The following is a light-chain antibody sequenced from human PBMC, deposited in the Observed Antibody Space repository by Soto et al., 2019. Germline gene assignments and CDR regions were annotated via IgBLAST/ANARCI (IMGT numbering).Light chain of an antibody. J-gene: IGKJ5*01. Sequence: DFRMTQSPSTLSASVGDRVTIPCRSSQFISTYLSWYQVKPGKAPKLLIYATSSLQSGVPSRFSGSGSGTDFTLTISSLQPEDFATYYCPQSYSLPPTFGQGTRLEIK. CDR3: PQSYSLPPT. CDR1: QFISTY. V-gene: IGKV1-39*01. CDR2: ATS.